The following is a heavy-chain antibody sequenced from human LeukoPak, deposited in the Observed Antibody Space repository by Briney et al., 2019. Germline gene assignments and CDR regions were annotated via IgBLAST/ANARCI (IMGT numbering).Heavy chain of an antibody. CDR3: ARHPPPYDFWSGYDFDY. CDR2: IYYSGST. Sequence: PSETLSLTCTVSGGSISSSGYYWGWIRQPPGKGLEWIGSIYYSGSTYYNPSLKSRVTISVATSKTLFSLKLSSVTDADTAVYYCARHPPPYDFWSGYDFDYWGQGTLVTVSS. V-gene: IGHV4-39*01. CDR1: GGSISSSGYY. D-gene: IGHD3-3*01. J-gene: IGHJ4*02.